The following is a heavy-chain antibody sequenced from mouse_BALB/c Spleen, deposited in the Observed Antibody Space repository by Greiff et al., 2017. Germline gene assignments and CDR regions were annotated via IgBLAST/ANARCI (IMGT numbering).Heavy chain of an antibody. CDR2: ISSGGSYT. CDR3: ARLCYGNYSYYFDY. Sequence: EVQGVESGGGLVKPGGSLKLSCAASGFTFSSYAMSWVRKTPEKRLEWVATISSGGSYTYYPDSVKGRFTISRDNAKNTLYLQMSSLRSEDTAMYYCARLCYGNYSYYFDYWGQGTTLTVSS. V-gene: IGHV5-9-3*01. J-gene: IGHJ2*01. D-gene: IGHD2-1*01. CDR1: GFTFSSYA.